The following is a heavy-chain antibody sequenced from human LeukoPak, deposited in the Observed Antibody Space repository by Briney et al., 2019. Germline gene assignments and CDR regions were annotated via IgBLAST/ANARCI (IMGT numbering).Heavy chain of an antibody. D-gene: IGHD2-21*02. CDR2: IYAGDSDT. V-gene: IGHV5-51*01. CDR3: ARLAPYCAGDCYFGSYYSDS. CDR1: GFTFSNYW. Sequence: GESLKISCQGSGFTFSNYWIGWVRQMPGKGLEWMGIIYAGDSDTRKSPSFQGQVTISVDKSINTAYLRWNSLKASDTAMYYCARLAPYCAGDCYFGSYYSDSWGQGTLVTVSS. J-gene: IGHJ4*02.